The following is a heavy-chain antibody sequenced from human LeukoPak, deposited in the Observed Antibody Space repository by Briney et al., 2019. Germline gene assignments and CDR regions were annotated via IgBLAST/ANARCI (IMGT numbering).Heavy chain of an antibody. CDR1: GFTFSSYW. V-gene: IGHV3-15*01. J-gene: IGHJ1*01. CDR3: TPEYDILTGYYSN. CDR2: SKSKSDGGTT. D-gene: IGHD3-9*01. Sequence: GGSLRLSCAASGFTFSSYWMSWVRQAPGKGLEWVGRSKSKSDGGTTDYAAPVKGRFTISRDDSKNTLYLQMNSLKTEDTAVYYCTPEYDILTGYYSNWGQGTLVTVSS.